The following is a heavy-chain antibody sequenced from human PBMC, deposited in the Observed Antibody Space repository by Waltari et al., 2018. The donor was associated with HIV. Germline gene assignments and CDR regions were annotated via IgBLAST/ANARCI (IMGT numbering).Heavy chain of an antibody. CDR3: TRGLGYSSFPFDH. CDR1: GYTFANYD. J-gene: IGHJ4*02. CDR2: MNPNSGNT. D-gene: IGHD6-19*01. Sequence: QIQVVQSGAELKKAGASVKVSCKTSGYTFANYDIHWVRQAAGQGLEWMGWMNPNSGNTGYTQKFQGRVSMTRNTSTTTAYMELNSLTSDDTALYYCTRGLGYSSFPFDHWGQGTQVTVSS. V-gene: IGHV1-8*02.